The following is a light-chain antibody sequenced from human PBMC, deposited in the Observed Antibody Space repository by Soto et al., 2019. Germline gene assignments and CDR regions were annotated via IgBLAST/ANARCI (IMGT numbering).Light chain of an antibody. Sequence: EIVLTQAPGTLSLSPGERATLSCRSGQSVSSSYLAWYQQKPGQAPRLLIYGASNRATGIPDRFSGSGSGTDFTLTISRLEPEDFAVYYCQQYGSSGTFGQGTKVDNK. J-gene: IGKJ1*01. CDR1: QSVSSSY. CDR3: QQYGSSGT. V-gene: IGKV3-20*01. CDR2: GAS.